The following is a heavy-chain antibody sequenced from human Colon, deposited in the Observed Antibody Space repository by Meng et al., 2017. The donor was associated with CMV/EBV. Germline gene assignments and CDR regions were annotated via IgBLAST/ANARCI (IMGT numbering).Heavy chain of an antibody. CDR1: GFTFSNYG. CDR3: ARDPRNWGLTP. V-gene: IGHV3-30*02. CDR2: IWNDGSHK. J-gene: IGHJ5*02. Sequence: GESLKISCAASGFTFSNYGMHWVRQAPGKGLEWVAIIWNDGSHKYYADSVKGRFTTSRDNSKNTMSLQMNSLRAEDTAVYYCARDPRNWGLTPWGQGTLVTVSS. D-gene: IGHD7-27*01.